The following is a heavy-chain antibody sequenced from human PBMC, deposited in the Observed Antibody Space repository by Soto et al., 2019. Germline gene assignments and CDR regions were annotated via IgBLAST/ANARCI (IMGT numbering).Heavy chain of an antibody. CDR2: IIPIFGTA. CDR3: ARDSRMYYDFWSGYLEFDY. CDR1: GGTFSSYA. D-gene: IGHD3-3*01. Sequence: GASVKVSCKASGGTFSSYAISWVRQAPGQGLEWMGGIIPIFGTANYAQKFQGRVTITADESTSTAYMELSSLRSEDTAVYYCARDSRMYYDFWSGYLEFDYWGQGTLVTVSS. V-gene: IGHV1-69*13. J-gene: IGHJ4*02.